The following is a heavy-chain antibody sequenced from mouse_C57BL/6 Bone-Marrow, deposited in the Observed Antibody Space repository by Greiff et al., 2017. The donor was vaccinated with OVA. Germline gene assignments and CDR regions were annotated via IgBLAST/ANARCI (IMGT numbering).Heavy chain of an antibody. J-gene: IGHJ1*03. CDR2: INPNNGGT. V-gene: IGHV1-26*01. CDR3: ARYGSKRRYFEV. D-gene: IGHD1-1*01. CDR1: GYTFTDYY. Sequence: VQLQQSGPELVKPGASVKISCKASGYTFTDYYMNWVKQSHGKSLEWIGDINPNNGGTSYNQKFKGKATLTVDKSSSTAYMELRSLTSEDSAVYYCARYGSKRRYFEVWGTGTTVTVSS.